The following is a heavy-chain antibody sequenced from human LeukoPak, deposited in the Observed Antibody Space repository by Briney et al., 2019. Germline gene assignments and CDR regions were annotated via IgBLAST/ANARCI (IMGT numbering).Heavy chain of an antibody. CDR3: ARGNYYDSSGPSWY. J-gene: IGHJ4*02. V-gene: IGHV3-30-3*01. CDR1: GFTFSSYA. CDR2: ISYDESNK. Sequence: GGSLRLSCAASGFTFSSYAMHWVRQAPGKGLEWVALISYDESNKYYADSVKGRFTISRDNSKNTLYLQMNSLRPEDTAVYYCARGNYYDSSGPSWYWGQGTLVTVSS. D-gene: IGHD3-22*01.